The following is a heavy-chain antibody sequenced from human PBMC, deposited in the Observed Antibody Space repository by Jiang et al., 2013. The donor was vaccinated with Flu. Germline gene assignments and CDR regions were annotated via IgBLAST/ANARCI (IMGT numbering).Heavy chain of an antibody. CDR3: AHRRYYNSGGYTRWD. D-gene: IGHD3-22*01. CDR1: GFRSAVVKWA. Sequence: KPTQTLTLTCTFSGFRSAVVKWAWAGSVSPPGKALEWLALIYGDDDKRYSLSLQSRLTITKDTSRNQVVLTMTNMDPVDTATYYCAHRRYYNSGGYTRWDWGQGTLVTV. J-gene: IGHJ4*02. CDR2: IYGDDDK. V-gene: IGHV2-5*02.